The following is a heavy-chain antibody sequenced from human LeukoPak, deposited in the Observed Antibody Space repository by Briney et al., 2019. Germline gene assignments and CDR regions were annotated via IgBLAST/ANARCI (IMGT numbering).Heavy chain of an antibody. CDR3: ARVVGRGYQVAATGLLDY. CDR1: GGSFSGYY. V-gene: IGHV4-34*01. Sequence: PAETLSLTCAVSGGSFSGYYWTWIRQPPGKGLEWIGEINHSGRTNYNPSLKSRVIISVDTSKNQFSLKLSSVTAADTAVYYCARVVGRGYQVAATGLLDYWGQGTLVTVSS. J-gene: IGHJ4*02. CDR2: INHSGRT. D-gene: IGHD2-15*01.